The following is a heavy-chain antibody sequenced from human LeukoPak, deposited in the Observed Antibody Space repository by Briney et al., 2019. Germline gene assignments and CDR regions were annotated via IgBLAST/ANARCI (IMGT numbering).Heavy chain of an antibody. Sequence: GGSLRLSCAASGFTFSSYWMHWVRQAPGKGLVWVSRIDSDGSRISHGDSVKGRFTISRDNAKNTLYLQMNSLRAEDTAVYYCAGGRDRSSLYFDSWGQGTLVTVSS. CDR1: GFTFSSYW. CDR2: IDSDGSRI. V-gene: IGHV3-74*01. D-gene: IGHD5-24*01. J-gene: IGHJ4*02. CDR3: AGGRDRSSLYFDS.